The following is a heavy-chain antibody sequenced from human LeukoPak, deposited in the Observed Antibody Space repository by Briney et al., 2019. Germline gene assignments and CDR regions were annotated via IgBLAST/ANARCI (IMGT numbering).Heavy chain of an antibody. J-gene: IGHJ4*02. Sequence: GGSLGLSCAASGFTFSSYAMHWVRQAPGKGLEWVAVISYDGSNKYYADSVKGRFTISRDNSKNTLYLQMNSLRAEDTAVYYCAKDGGLWVSAHWGDSWGRGTLVTVSS. CDR1: GFTFSSYA. CDR3: AKDGGLWVSAHWGDS. CDR2: ISYDGSNK. V-gene: IGHV3-30*04. D-gene: IGHD7-27*01.